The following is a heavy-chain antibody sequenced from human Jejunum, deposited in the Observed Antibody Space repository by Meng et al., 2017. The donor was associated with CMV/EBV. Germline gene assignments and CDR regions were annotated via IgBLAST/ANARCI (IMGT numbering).Heavy chain of an antibody. J-gene: IGHJ4*02. CDR3: ARGMGDY. Sequence: GQLVEAGGGLVQPGGFLRLSCAASGFTFRTYWMHWVRQAPGKGLVWVSRINSAGSITTYADSVKGRFTISRDNAKDTLYLQMNGLRADDTAIYFCARGMGDYWGQGSLVTVSS. D-gene: IGHD3-16*01. CDR1: GFTFRTYW. CDR2: INSAGSIT. V-gene: IGHV3-74*03.